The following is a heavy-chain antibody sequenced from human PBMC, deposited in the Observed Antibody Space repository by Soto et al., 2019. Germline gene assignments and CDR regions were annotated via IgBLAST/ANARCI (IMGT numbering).Heavy chain of an antibody. J-gene: IGHJ4*02. V-gene: IGHV1-69*02. CDR2: IIPIFGIA. CDR1: GGTFSSYS. D-gene: IGHD3-9*01. Sequence: QVQLVQSGAEVKKPGSSVKVSCKASGGTFSSYSISWVRQAPGQGLEWMGRIIPIFGIANYAQKFQGRVTITADKSTSTAYMELSSLRSEDTAVYYCASPMGDILTGYSDYWGQGTLVTVSS. CDR3: ASPMGDILTGYSDY.